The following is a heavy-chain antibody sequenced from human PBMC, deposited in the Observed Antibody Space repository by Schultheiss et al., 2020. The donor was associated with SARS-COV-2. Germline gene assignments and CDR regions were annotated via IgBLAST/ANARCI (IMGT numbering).Heavy chain of an antibody. V-gene: IGHV4-34*01. CDR3: ARIMTTVTTLYYYYYGLDV. Sequence: SQTLSLTCAVYNGSFSDYYWSWIRQPPGKGLEWIGEVNRSGGTNYNPSLKSRVTISVDTSKNQFSLKLSSVTAADTAVYYCARIMTTVTTLYYYYYGLDVWGRGTTVTVSS. CDR2: VNRSGGT. J-gene: IGHJ6*02. D-gene: IGHD4-11*01. CDR1: NGSFSDYY.